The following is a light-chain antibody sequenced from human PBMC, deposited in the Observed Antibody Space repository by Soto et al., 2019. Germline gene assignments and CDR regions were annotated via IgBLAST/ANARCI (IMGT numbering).Light chain of an antibody. Sequence: DIQMTQSPSTLSASVGDRVTITCRASQSISSWLAWYQQKPGKAPKLLIYKASSLKSGVPSRFSGSGSGTEFTLTLSSLQPDDFATYYCQQYNSYSPWTFGQGTKVEIK. CDR2: KAS. J-gene: IGKJ1*01. CDR3: QQYNSYSPWT. V-gene: IGKV1-5*03. CDR1: QSISSW.